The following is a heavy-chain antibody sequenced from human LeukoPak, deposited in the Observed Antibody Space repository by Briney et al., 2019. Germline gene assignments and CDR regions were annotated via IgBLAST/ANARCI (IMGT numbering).Heavy chain of an antibody. V-gene: IGHV4-39*01. CDR3: ARQGSLRGYSHGYAY. J-gene: IGHJ4*02. Sequence: PSETLSLTCTVSGGSISSSSYYWGWIRQPPGKGLEWIGSIYYSGSTYCNPSLKSRVTISVDTSKNQFSLKLSSVTAADTAVYYCARQGSLRGYSHGYAYWGQGTLVTVSS. CDR2: IYYSGST. D-gene: IGHD5-18*01. CDR1: GGSISSSSYY.